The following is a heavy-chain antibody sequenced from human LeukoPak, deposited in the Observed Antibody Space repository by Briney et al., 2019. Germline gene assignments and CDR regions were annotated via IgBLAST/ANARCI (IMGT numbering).Heavy chain of an antibody. D-gene: IGHD2-15*01. Sequence: GASVKVSCKASGYTFTSYDINWVRQATGQGLEWMGWMNPNSGNTGYAQKFQGRVTMTRNTSISTAYMELGSLRSEDTAVYYCARGVRGGVVYYYYYMDVWGKGTTVTVSS. CDR1: GYTFTSYD. J-gene: IGHJ6*03. CDR3: ARGVRGGVVYYYYYMDV. CDR2: MNPNSGNT. V-gene: IGHV1-8*01.